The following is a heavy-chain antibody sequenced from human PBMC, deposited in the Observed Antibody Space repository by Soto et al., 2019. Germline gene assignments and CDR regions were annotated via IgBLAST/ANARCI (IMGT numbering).Heavy chain of an antibody. Sequence: PGESLKISCNGSGYSFTSYWIGWVRQMPGKGLEWMGIIHPGDSDTRYSPSFQGQVSISVDKSISTAYLQWGSLKASDTAIYYCARLEMYFNDYDILTGSSIMDVWGQGTTVTVSS. CDR3: ARLEMYFNDYDILTGSSIMDV. D-gene: IGHD3-9*01. CDR1: GYSFTSYW. J-gene: IGHJ6*02. V-gene: IGHV5-51*01. CDR2: IHPGDSDT.